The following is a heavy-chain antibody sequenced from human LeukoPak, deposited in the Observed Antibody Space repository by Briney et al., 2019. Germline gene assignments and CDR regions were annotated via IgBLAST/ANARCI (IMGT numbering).Heavy chain of an antibody. Sequence: SETLSLTCTVSGCSIGSSSYYWGWIRQPPGKGLEWIGSISYSGSTYYNPSLKSRVTISVDTSKNQFSLKLSSVTAADTAVYYCSREDGGDYAYTLDYWGQGTLVTVSS. CDR2: ISYSGST. D-gene: IGHD4-17*01. J-gene: IGHJ4*02. CDR3: SREDGGDYAYTLDY. CDR1: GCSIGSSSYY. V-gene: IGHV4-39*02.